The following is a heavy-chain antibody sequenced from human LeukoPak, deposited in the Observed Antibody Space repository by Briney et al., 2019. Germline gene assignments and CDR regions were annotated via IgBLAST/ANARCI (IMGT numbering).Heavy chain of an antibody. J-gene: IGHJ6*03. V-gene: IGHV1-69*13. CDR3: ARGLVDYDFGGYYYYMDV. Sequence: SVKVSCKASGGTFSSYTINWVRQAPGQGLEWMGGIIPVFGTANYVQKFQGRVTITADESTSTAYMELSSLRSEDTAVYYCARGLVDYDFGGYYYYMDVWGKGTTVTVSS. CDR1: GGTFSSYT. CDR2: IIPVFGTA. D-gene: IGHD3-3*01.